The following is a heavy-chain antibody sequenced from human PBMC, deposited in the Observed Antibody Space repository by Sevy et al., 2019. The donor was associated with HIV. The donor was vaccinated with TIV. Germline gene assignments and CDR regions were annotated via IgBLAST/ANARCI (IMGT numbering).Heavy chain of an antibody. J-gene: IGHJ5*02. D-gene: IGHD6-6*01. CDR2: INPSGGST. V-gene: IGHV1-46*03. CDR1: GYTFTSYY. CDR3: AREGSSSSKFTWFDP. Sequence: ASVKVSCKASGYTFTSYYTHWVRQAPGQGLEWMGIINPSGGSTSYAQKFQGRVTMTRDTSTSTVYMELSSLRSEDTAVYYCAREGSSSSKFTWFDPWGQGPLVTVSS.